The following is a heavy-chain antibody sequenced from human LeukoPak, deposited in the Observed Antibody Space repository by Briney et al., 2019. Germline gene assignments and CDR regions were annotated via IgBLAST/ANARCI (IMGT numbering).Heavy chain of an antibody. CDR1: GFTFSSNW. V-gene: IGHV3-74*01. J-gene: IGHJ4*02. D-gene: IGHD1-26*01. Sequence: GGSLRLSCAASGFTFSSNWMHWVRQAPGKGLVWVSRINEDGSTTNYADSVKGRSTIFRDNAKNTLYLQMNGLRAEDTAVYYCVRDLGGRSGHWGQGTLVTVSS. CDR2: INEDGSTT. CDR3: VRDLGGRSGH.